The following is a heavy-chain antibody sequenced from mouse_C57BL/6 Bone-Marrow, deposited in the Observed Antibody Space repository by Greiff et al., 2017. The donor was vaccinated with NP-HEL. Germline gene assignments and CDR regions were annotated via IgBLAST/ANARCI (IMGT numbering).Heavy chain of an antibody. J-gene: IGHJ4*01. CDR2: ISNLAYSI. Sequence: EVKLQDSGGGLVQPGGSLKLSCAASGFTFSDYGMAWVRQAPRKGPEWVAFISNLAYSIYYADTVTGRFTISRENANNTLSLEMSSLRSEDTAMYYCARLAYYSNLYYYAMDYWGQGTSVTVSS. CDR3: ARLAYYSNLYYYAMDY. V-gene: IGHV5-15*01. CDR1: GFTFSDYG. D-gene: IGHD2-5*01.